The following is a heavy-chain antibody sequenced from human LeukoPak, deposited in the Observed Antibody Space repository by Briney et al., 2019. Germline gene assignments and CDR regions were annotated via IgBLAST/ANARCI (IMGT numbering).Heavy chain of an antibody. CDR2: IINDGRKT. D-gene: IGHD3-10*01. CDR3: ARDQFNPYYYGSGSSFGY. Sequence: TGGSLRLSCAASGFTFSAYWMHWVRQAPGKGLVWVARIINDGRKTNYADSVKGRFTISRDNAKNSLYLQMNSLRAEDTAVYYCARDQFNPYYYGSGSSFGYWGQGTLVTFSS. J-gene: IGHJ4*02. V-gene: IGHV3-74*01. CDR1: GFTFSAYW.